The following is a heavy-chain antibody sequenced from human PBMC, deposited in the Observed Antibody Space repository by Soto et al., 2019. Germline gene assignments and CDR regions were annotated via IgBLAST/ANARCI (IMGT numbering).Heavy chain of an antibody. D-gene: IGHD2-2*02. Sequence: PGGSLRLSCASSGISLSDHNMDWVRQAPAKGLEWVGRTWTIVNGYRTAYAASVQGKFTISTHPSKNSLYLQMNRLTPTRPSFYYCVDLLYGQPDWGQGTMVTVSS. CDR2: TWTIVNGYRT. CDR1: GISLSDHN. J-gene: IGHJ4*01. CDR3: VDLLYGQPD. V-gene: IGHV3-72*01.